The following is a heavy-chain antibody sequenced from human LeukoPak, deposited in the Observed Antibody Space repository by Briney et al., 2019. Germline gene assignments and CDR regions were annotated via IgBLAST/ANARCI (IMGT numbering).Heavy chain of an antibody. J-gene: IGHJ4*02. CDR2: INQDENHR. CDR1: GFTLSTYW. D-gene: IGHD5-18*01. V-gene: IGHV3-7*01. CDR3: AKDRYSYAFEYFDS. Sequence: PGGSLRLSCTASGFTLSTYWMTWVRQAPGKGLEWVASINQDENHRHYVPSARGRFTISRDNAKNSLLLQMNSLRAEDTAVYYCAKDRYSYAFEYFDSWGQGTLVTVSS.